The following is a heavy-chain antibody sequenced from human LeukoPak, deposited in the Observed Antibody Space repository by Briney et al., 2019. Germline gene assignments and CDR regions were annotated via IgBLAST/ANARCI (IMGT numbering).Heavy chain of an antibody. CDR1: GFTFDDYA. CDR2: ISGDGGST. Sequence: PGGSLRLSCAASGFTFDDYAMHWVRQAPGKGLEWVSLISGDGGSTYYADSVKGRFTISRDNSKNSLYLQMNSLRTEDTALYYCAKEVMCAKTHYYDSSGCYYFDYWGQGTLVTVSS. V-gene: IGHV3-43*02. D-gene: IGHD3-22*01. CDR3: AKEVMCAKTHYYDSSGCYYFDY. J-gene: IGHJ4*02.